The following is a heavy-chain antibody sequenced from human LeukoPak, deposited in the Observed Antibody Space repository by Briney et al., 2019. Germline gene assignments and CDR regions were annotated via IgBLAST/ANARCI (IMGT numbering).Heavy chain of an antibody. D-gene: IGHD3-10*01. CDR3: ARTRYYYGSGSYFGY. CDR1: GGSFSGYY. J-gene: IGHJ4*02. CDR2: INHSGST. Sequence: SETLSLTCAVYGGSFSGYYWSWIRQPPGKGLEWIGEINHSGSTNYNPSPKSRVTLSVDTSKNQFSLKLSSVTAADTAVYYCARTRYYYGSGSYFGYWGQGTLVTVSS. V-gene: IGHV4-34*01.